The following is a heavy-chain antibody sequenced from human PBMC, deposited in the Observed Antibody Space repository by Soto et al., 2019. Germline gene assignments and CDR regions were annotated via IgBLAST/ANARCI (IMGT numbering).Heavy chain of an antibody. V-gene: IGHV3-30-3*01. J-gene: IGHJ4*02. CDR2: MSYDGSNK. Sequence: QVQLVESGGGVVQPGRSLRLSCAASGFTFSSYAMHWVRRAPDKGLEWMAVMSYDGSNKYYADSVKGRFTISRDNSKNTLYLQMNSLRPEDTALYYCARDGGAYWGQGTLVIVSS. D-gene: IGHD3-16*01. CDR3: ARDGGAY. CDR1: GFTFSSYA.